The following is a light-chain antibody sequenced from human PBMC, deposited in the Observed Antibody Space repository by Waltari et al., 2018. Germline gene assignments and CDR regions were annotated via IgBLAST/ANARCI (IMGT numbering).Light chain of an antibody. CDR3: QQYDNWLGT. CDR1: QSISSN. J-gene: IGKJ1*01. CDR2: GAS. Sequence: VMPHSPATLSVFPGETATLSCSASQSISSNLAWYQHKPGQAPRLLIYGASTRATGIPARFSGSGSGTEFTLTISSLQSEDFAVYFCQQYDNWLGTFGQGTKVEIK. V-gene: IGKV3-15*01.